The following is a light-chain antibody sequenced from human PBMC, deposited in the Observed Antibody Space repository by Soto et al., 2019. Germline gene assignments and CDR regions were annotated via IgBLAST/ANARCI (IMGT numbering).Light chain of an antibody. Sequence: EIVLTQSPGTLSLSPGERATLSCRASQSVSSSYLAWYQQKPGQAPRLLIYGASSRATGIPDRFSGSGSGTDFTLTIRRLEPEDSAVYYCQQYGSPPQTFRQGTKVEIK. CDR1: QSVSSSY. J-gene: IGKJ1*01. V-gene: IGKV3-20*01. CDR3: QQYGSPPQT. CDR2: GAS.